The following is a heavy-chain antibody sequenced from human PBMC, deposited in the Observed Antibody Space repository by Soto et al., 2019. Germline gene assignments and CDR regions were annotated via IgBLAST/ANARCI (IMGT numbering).Heavy chain of an antibody. V-gene: IGHV4-34*01. CDR3: VRIRYQLPSSVLWLEP. J-gene: IGHJ5*02. CDR2: INHVGGT. CDR1: GGFLSESY. Sequence: SETLSLTCAVYGGFLSESYWTWIRQPPGKGLEWIGEINHVGGTNYSPSLKSRVTMSVDTSQHQFSLRLISVTAADTAMYFCVRIRYQLPSSVLWLEPWGQGPPVT. D-gene: IGHD3-16*01.